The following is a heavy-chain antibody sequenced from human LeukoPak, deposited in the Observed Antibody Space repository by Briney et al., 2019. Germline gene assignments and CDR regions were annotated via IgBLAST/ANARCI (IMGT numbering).Heavy chain of an antibody. CDR2: IYHSGST. V-gene: IGHV4-30-2*01. Sequence: SETLSLTCAVSGGSISSGGYSWSWIRQPPGKGLEWIGYIYHSGSTYYNPSLKSRVSISVDRSKNQFSLKLSSVTAADTAVYYCARGGDIAATHFDYWGQGTLVTVSS. CDR1: GGSISSGGYS. J-gene: IGHJ4*02. CDR3: ARGGDIAATHFDY. D-gene: IGHD5-12*01.